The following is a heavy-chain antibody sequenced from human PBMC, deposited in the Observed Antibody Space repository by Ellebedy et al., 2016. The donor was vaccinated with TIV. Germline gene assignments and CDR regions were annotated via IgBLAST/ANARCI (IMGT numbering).Heavy chain of an antibody. CDR3: ARAIEKWYAFDI. V-gene: IGHV3-30*03. D-gene: IGHD2-15*01. CDR1: GFSFSIYG. J-gene: IGHJ3*02. CDR2: ISHDGSHI. Sequence: GGSLRLXXAASGFSFSIYGMHWVRQAPGKGLEWVAGISHDGSHIHYADSVQGRFTISRDNAKNSLYLQMNSLRAEDTAVYYCARAIEKWYAFDIWGQGTMVTVSS.